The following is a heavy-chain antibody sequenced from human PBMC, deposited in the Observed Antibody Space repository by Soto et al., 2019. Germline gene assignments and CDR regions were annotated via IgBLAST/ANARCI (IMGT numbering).Heavy chain of an antibody. J-gene: IGHJ3*01. CDR1: GGTFRNLA. CDR2: FIPIIGGG. CDR3: ARRSVSHSNAFDF. V-gene: IGHV1-69*13. D-gene: IGHD2-15*01. Sequence: SVKVSCKASGGTFRNLAISWVRQAPGQGLEWMGGFIPIIGGGINAQKFQGRVTITSDESTSTAYMELSSLKSEDTAMYFCARRSVSHSNAFDFWGQGTTVPVSS.